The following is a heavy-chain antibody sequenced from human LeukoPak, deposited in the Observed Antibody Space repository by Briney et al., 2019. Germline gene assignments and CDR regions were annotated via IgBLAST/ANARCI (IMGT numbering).Heavy chain of an antibody. Sequence: DCGPWLVKPTQTLTLTCTFSGFSLSTSGVGVGWIRQPPGMALEWLALIYWNDDKRYSPSLKSRLTITKDTSKNQVVLTMTNMDPVDTATYYCAHADSSGRLYYFDRRGQGSPVTVSS. V-gene: IGHV2-5*01. CDR2: IYWNDDK. D-gene: IGHD3-22*01. CDR3: AHADSSGRLYYFDR. J-gene: IGHJ4*02. CDR1: GFSLSTSGVG.